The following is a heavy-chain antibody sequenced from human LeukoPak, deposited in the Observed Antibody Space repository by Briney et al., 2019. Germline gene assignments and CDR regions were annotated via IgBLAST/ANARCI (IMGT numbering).Heavy chain of an antibody. CDR1: GGSISSYY. Sequence: SETLSLTCTVSGGSISSYYWSWIRQPPGKGLELIGYIYYSGSTNYNPSLKSRLTISVDTSKNQFSLKLSSVTAADTALYYCTREYASSPDIWGQGTLVTVSS. J-gene: IGHJ4*02. V-gene: IGHV4-59*12. D-gene: IGHD2-8*01. CDR3: TREYASSPDI. CDR2: IYYSGST.